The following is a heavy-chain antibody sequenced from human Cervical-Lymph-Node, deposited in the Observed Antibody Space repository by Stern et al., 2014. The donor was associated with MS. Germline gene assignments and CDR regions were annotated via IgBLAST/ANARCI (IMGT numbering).Heavy chain of an antibody. CDR1: GYTFITYA. D-gene: IGHD2-2*01. Sequence: VQLVESGAEVKKPGASVKVSCKASGYTFITYAMHWVRQAPGQRLEWMGWISVGKGNPKYSQKVQGRVKITRDTKASQTYMALNSLRSEDTAVYYGASISGIVAAMSGIDYWGQGTLVTVSS. V-gene: IGHV1-3*01. J-gene: IGHJ4*02. CDR2: ISVGKGNP. CDR3: ASISGIVAAMSGIDY.